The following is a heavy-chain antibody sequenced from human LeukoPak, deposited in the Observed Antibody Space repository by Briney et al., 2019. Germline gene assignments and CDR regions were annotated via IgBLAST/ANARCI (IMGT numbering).Heavy chain of an antibody. J-gene: IGHJ4*02. CDR1: GFTFSSYG. D-gene: IGHD3-22*01. CDR3: ARVSYYDSSGYYFLSYVDY. Sequence: HPGGSLRLSCAASGFTFSSYGMSWVRQAPGKGLEWVSVIYSGGSTYYADSVRGRFTISRDNSKNTLYLQMNSLGAEDTAVYYCARVSYYDSSGYYFLSYVDYWGQGTLVTVSS. V-gene: IGHV3-53*01. CDR2: IYSGGST.